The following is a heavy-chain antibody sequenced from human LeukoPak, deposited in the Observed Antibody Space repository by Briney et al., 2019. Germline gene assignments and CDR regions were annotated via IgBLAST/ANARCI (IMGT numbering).Heavy chain of an antibody. CDR2: IYSGGST. J-gene: IGHJ4*02. CDR3: ARARYGSGWALDY. Sequence: HAGGPLRLSCAASGFTVSSNYMNWVRQAPGKGLEWVSVIYSGGSTYYADSVKGRSTISRDNSKNTLYLQMNSLRAEDTAVDYCARARYGSGWALDYWGQGTLVTVSS. D-gene: IGHD6-19*01. CDR1: GFTVSSNY. V-gene: IGHV3-53*01.